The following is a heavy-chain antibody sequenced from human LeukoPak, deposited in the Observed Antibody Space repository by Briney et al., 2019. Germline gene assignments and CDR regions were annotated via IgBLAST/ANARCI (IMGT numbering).Heavy chain of an antibody. V-gene: IGHV4-30-4*01. CDR3: SISYVPGKDAYFDL. D-gene: IGHD3-10*02. J-gene: IGHJ5*02. CDR2: IYYSGST. CDR1: GGSISSGEYY. Sequence: MASQTLSLTCTVSGGSISSGEYYWSWIRQPPGKDLEWIGYIYYSGSTYYNPSLESRVTISIDTSENQFSLRLNSVTAADTAMYYCSISYVPGKDAYFDLRGQGTLVTVSS.